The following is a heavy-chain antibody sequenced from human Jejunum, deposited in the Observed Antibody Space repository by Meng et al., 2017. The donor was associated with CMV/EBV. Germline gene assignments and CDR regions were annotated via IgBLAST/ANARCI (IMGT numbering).Heavy chain of an antibody. CDR1: GDSVSSRGHY. D-gene: IGHD2-15*01. CDR3: ARDSLSGGSNF. J-gene: IGHJ4*02. CDR2: ADYSGA. V-gene: IGHV4-61*08. Sequence: CTVSGDSVSSRGHYWGWIRQPAGRGLEWIGYADYSGANYNSSLESRVTISVDISKNQISLTMRSVTAADTAVYFCARDSLSGGSNFWGPGTLVTVSS.